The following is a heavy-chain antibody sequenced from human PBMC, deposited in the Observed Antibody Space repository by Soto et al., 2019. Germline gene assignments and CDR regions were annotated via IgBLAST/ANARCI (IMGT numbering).Heavy chain of an antibody. CDR3: ARDKAARLPAADAFDL. CDR1: GFTFSDYG. V-gene: IGHV3-33*01. CDR2: IWYDGSNK. J-gene: IGHJ3*01. D-gene: IGHD6-25*01. Sequence: GGSLRLSCAASGFTFSDYGMHWVRQAPGKGLEWVAVIWYDGSNKYYVDSVKGRFTITRDNSKNTLYLQMNSLRAEDTAVYYCARDKAARLPAADAFDLWGQGTMVTVSS.